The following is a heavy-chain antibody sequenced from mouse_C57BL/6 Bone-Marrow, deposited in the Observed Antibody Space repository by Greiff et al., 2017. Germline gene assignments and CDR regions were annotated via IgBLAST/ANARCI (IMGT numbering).Heavy chain of an antibody. CDR2: FHPYNDDT. J-gene: IGHJ2*01. CDR1: GYTFTTYP. V-gene: IGHV1-47*01. CDR3: ARRGDYGSILYFDY. D-gene: IGHD1-1*01. Sequence: VKLQESGAELVKPGASVKMSCKASGYTFTTYPIEWMKQNHGKSLEWIGNFHPYNDDTKYNEKFKGKATLTVEKSSSTVYLELSRLTSDDSAVYYCARRGDYGSILYFDYWGQGTTLTVSS.